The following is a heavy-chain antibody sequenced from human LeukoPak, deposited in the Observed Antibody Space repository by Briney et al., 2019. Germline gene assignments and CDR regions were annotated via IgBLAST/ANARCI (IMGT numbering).Heavy chain of an antibody. CDR3: ARDSRPPRRCSTSCYGGTYYYYMDV. CDR2: IYYSGST. Sequence: SETLSLTCTVSVGSISSYYWSWIRQPPGKGLEWIGYIYYSGSTNYNPSLKSRVTISVDTSKNQFSLKLSSVTAADTAVYYCARDSRPPRRCSTSCYGGTYYYYMDVWGKGTTVTVSS. D-gene: IGHD2-2*01. V-gene: IGHV4-59*01. CDR1: VGSISSYY. J-gene: IGHJ6*03.